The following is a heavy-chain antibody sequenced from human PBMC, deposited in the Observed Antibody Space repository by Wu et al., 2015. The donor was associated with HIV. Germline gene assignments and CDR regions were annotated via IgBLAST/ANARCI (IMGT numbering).Heavy chain of an antibody. Sequence: QVQLVQSGAEVKKPGSSMKVSCKASGGTFSSYAISWVRQAPGQGLEWMGGIIPIFGTANYAQKFQGRVTITAGESTSTAYMELSSLRSEDTAVYYCATVSPYSGYSSSWYQFRGLDYWGQGTLVTVSS. CDR1: GGTFSSYA. V-gene: IGHV1-69*12. J-gene: IGHJ4*02. D-gene: IGHD6-13*01. CDR2: IIPIFGTA. CDR3: ATVSPYSGYSSSWYQFRGLDY.